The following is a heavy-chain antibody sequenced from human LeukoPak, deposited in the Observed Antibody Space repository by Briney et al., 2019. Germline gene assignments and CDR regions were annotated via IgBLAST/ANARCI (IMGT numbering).Heavy chain of an antibody. V-gene: IGHV4-34*01. CDR3: VGGRYHFDY. CDR2: INHSGST. Sequence: PSETLSLTCAVYGGSFSGYYWSWIRQPPGKGLEWIGEINHSGSTNYNPSLKSRVTISVDTSKNQFSLKLSSVTAADTAVYYCVGGRYHFDYWGQGTLVTVSS. D-gene: IGHD2-15*01. J-gene: IGHJ4*02. CDR1: GGSFSGYY.